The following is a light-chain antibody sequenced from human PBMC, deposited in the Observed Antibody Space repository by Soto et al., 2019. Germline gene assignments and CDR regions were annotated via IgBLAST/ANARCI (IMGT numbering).Light chain of an antibody. CDR1: QSIGSD. Sequence: DIQMTQSPSSLSASIGARVTITCRASQSIGSDLNWFQQKPGKAPKLLISVSSSVQSGVPSRFSGSGSGADFTLTIDSLQPDDSASYYGHHSYRGHSFGQGTKLEIK. J-gene: IGKJ2*01. V-gene: IGKV1-39*01. CDR3: HHSYRGHS. CDR2: VSS.